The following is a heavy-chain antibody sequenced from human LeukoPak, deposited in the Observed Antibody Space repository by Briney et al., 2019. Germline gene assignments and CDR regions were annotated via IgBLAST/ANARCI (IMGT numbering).Heavy chain of an antibody. V-gene: IGHV3-7*01. CDR1: GFTFSSYW. J-gene: IGHJ4*02. CDR2: IKQDGSEK. D-gene: IGHD5-24*01. Sequence: PGGSLTLSCAASGFTFSSYWMSWVRQAPGKGLEGVANIKQDGSEKYYVDSVKGRFTISRDNAKNSLYLQMNSLRAEDTAVYYCARTAYGWLQANFDYWGQGTLVTVSS. CDR3: ARTAYGWLQANFDY.